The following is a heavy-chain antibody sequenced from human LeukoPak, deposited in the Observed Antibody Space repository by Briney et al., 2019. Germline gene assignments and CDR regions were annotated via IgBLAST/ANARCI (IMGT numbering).Heavy chain of an antibody. CDR1: GFTFSSYW. CDR2: INSDGSST. Sequence: QSGGSLRLSCAASGFTFSSYWMHWVRQAPGKGLVWVSRINSDGSSTSYADSVKGRFTISRDNAKNTLYLQMNSLRAEDTAVYYCARVPTISMVRGVHYNWFDPWGQGTLVTVSS. V-gene: IGHV3-74*01. J-gene: IGHJ5*02. D-gene: IGHD3-10*01. CDR3: ARVPTISMVRGVHYNWFDP.